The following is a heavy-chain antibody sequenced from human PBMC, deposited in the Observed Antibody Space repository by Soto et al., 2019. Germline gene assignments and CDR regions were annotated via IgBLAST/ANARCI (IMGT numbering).Heavy chain of an antibody. V-gene: IGHV4-30-2*01. J-gene: IGHJ4*02. D-gene: IGHD4-17*01. Sequence: PSETLSLTCAVSGGSISSGGYPWSWIRQPPGKGLEWIGYIYHSGSTYYNPSLKSRVTISVDRSKNQFSLKLSSVTAADTAVYYCARVRSGKSPTVTFFDYWGQGTLVTSPQ. CDR2: IYHSGST. CDR1: GGSISSGGYP. CDR3: ARVRSGKSPTVTFFDY.